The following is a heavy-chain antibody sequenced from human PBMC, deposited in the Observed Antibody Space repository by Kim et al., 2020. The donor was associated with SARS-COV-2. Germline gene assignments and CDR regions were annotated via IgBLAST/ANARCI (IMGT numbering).Heavy chain of an antibody. CDR3: ARASITMVRGVLYYYGMDV. V-gene: IGHV3-21*01. D-gene: IGHD3-10*01. CDR2: ISSSSSYI. J-gene: IGHJ6*02. Sequence: GGSLRLSCAASGFTFSSYSMNWVRQAPGKGLEWVSSISSSSSYIYYADSVKGRFTISRDNAKNSLYLQMNSLRAEDTAVYYCARASITMVRGVLYYYGMDVWGQGTTVTVSS. CDR1: GFTFSSYS.